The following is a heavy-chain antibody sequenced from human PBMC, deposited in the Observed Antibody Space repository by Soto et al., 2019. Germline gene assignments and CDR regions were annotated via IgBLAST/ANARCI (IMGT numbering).Heavy chain of an antibody. J-gene: IGHJ4*02. Sequence: QVQLQESGPGLVKPSETLSLTCAVSGGSISSYYWSWMRQPQGKGLEWIGYIYYSGTTNYNPSLKSRVTISVDTSKNQFSLKLSSVTAADTAVYYCARLSVATITVDYWGQGTLVTVSS. V-gene: IGHV4-59*08. CDR2: IYYSGTT. CDR3: ARLSVATITVDY. D-gene: IGHD5-12*01. CDR1: GGSISSYY.